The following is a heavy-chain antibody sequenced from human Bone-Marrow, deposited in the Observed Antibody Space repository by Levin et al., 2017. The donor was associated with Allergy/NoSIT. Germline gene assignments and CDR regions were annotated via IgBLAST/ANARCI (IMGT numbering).Heavy chain of an antibody. J-gene: IGHJ4*02. Sequence: SGPTLVKPTQTLTLTCTFSGFSMTTTGEAVGWIRQPPGKAPDWLALIYCDDDKRYSPSLKTRLTITRGPSKNQVVLTMTNMDPLDTATYFCAHYSDFRSRPFDFADWGQGTLVTVSS. CDR3: AHYSDFRSRPFDFAD. CDR1: GFSMTTTGEA. V-gene: IGHV2-5*02. CDR2: IYCDDDK. D-gene: IGHD3/OR15-3a*01.